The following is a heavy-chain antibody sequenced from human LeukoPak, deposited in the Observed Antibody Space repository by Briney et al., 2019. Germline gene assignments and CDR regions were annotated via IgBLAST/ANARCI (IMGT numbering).Heavy chain of an antibody. V-gene: IGHV4-38-2*02. D-gene: IGHD3-3*01. CDR3: ARDFRGGYDFWSGYYTPYYFDY. Sequence: SETLSLTCTVSGYSITRGYFWGWIRQSPGKGLEWIASMFHSGSTYYNPSLKSRVTMSVDTSKNHFSLKLSSVTAADTAVYYCARDFRGGYDFWSGYYTPYYFDYWGQGTLVTVSP. J-gene: IGHJ4*02. CDR2: MFHSGST. CDR1: GYSITRGYF.